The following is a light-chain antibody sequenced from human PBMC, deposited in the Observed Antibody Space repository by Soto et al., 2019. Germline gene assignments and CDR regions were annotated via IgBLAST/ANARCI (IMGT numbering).Light chain of an antibody. CDR1: SSDVGGYNY. Sequence: LTQPASVSGSPGQSITISCTGTSSDVGGYNYVSWYQQHPGKAPKLMIYEVSNRPSGVSNRFSGSKSGNTASLTISGLQAEDEADYYCSSYTSSSTLNVFGTGTKVT. J-gene: IGLJ1*01. CDR3: SSYTSSSTLNV. V-gene: IGLV2-14*01. CDR2: EVS.